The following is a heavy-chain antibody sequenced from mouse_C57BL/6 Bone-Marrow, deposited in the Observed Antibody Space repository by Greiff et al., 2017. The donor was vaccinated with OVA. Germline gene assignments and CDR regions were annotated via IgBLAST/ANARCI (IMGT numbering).Heavy chain of an antibody. D-gene: IGHD2-2*01. V-gene: IGHV1-72*01. CDR1: GYTFTSYW. CDR2: IDPNSGGT. CDR3: ARSTMVTTRERNYYAMDY. Sequence: QVQLQQPGAELVKPGASVKLSCKASGYTFTSYWMHWVKQRPGRGLEWIGRIDPNSGGTKYNEKFKSKATLTVDKPSSTAYMQLSSLTSEDSAVYYCARSTMVTTRERNYYAMDYWGQGTSVTVSS. J-gene: IGHJ4*01.